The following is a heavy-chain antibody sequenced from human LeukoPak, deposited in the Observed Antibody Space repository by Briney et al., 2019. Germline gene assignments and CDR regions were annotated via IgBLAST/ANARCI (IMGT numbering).Heavy chain of an antibody. CDR1: GFIVINYA. CDR2: IRESSGDT. Sequence: GGSLRLSCAASGFIVINYAMNWVRQAPGKGLEWVSTIRESSGDTYYEDSVKGRLTIYRDISKNTVYLQMNSLRVEDTAVYFCAKRPISGDDKSFDYWGQGLLVTVSS. J-gene: IGHJ4*02. D-gene: IGHD2-21*01. CDR3: AKRPISGDDKSFDY. V-gene: IGHV3-23*01.